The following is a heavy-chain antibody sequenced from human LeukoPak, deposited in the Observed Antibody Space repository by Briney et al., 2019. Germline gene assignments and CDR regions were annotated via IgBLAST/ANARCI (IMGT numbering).Heavy chain of an antibody. CDR3: ARGSGSYFIGYYYYMDV. V-gene: IGHV4-61*02. Sequence: SETLSLTCTVSGGSISCGSYYWRWIRQPAGKGLEWIGRIYTSGSTNYNPSLKSRVTISVDTSKNQFSLKLSSVTAADTAVYYCARGSGSYFIGYYYYMDVWGKGTTVTVSS. J-gene: IGHJ6*03. CDR2: IYTSGST. CDR1: GGSISCGSYY. D-gene: IGHD1-26*01.